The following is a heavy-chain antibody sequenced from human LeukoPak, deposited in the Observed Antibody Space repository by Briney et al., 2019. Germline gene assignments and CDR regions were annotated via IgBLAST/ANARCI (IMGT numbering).Heavy chain of an antibody. V-gene: IGHV4-30-2*01. J-gene: IGHJ5*02. Sequence: PSQTLSLTCTVSGGSISGGGYYWSWIRQPPGKGLEWIGYIYRSGSTYYNPSLKSRVIISADMSKNQFSLKLSSVTAADTAVYYCARSSGWLDPWGQGTLVTVSS. CDR3: ARSSGWLDP. CDR1: GGSISGGGYY. CDR2: IYRSGST.